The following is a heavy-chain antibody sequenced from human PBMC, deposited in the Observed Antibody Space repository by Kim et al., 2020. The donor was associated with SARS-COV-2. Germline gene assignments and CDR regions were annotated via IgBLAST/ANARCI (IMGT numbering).Heavy chain of an antibody. D-gene: IGHD2-21*01. CDR3: SLFDAFDI. CDR2: SGST. J-gene: IGHJ3*02. V-gene: IGHV4-30-2*03. Sequence: SGSTYYNPTLKSRVTLSVDTSKNQFSLKLSSVTAADTAVYYCSLFDAFDIWGQGTMVTVSS.